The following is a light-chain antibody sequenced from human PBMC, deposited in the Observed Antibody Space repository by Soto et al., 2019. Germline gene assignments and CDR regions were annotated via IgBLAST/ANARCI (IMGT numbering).Light chain of an antibody. CDR2: KAS. J-gene: IGKJ1*01. CDR3: QHYNSYSEA. V-gene: IGKV1-5*03. Sequence: DIQMTPSPSTLSGSVGDRVTITCRASQTISSWLVWYQQKPGKAPKLLIYKASTLKSGVPSRFSGSGSGTEFTLTISSLQPDDFATYYCQHYNSYSEAFGQGTKVDIK. CDR1: QTISSW.